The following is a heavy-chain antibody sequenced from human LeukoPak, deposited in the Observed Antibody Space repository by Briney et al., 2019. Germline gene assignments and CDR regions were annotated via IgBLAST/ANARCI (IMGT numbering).Heavy chain of an antibody. V-gene: IGHV1-24*01. CDR3: ATASQGSSSSDSVDY. CDR1: GYTLTELS. Sequence: GASVKVSCKVYGYTLTELSMHWVRQAHGKGIEWMGVFDPEDGETIYAQKFQGRVTMTEDTSTDTAYMELSSLRAEDAAVYYCATASQGSSSSDSVDYWGQGTLVTVSS. D-gene: IGHD6-6*01. J-gene: IGHJ4*02. CDR2: FDPEDGET.